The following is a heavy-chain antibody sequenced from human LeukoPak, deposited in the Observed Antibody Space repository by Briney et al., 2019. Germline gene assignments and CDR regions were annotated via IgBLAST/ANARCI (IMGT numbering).Heavy chain of an antibody. D-gene: IGHD6-19*01. J-gene: IGHJ4*02. Sequence: PGGSLRLSCAASGFTFSGYAMHWVRQAPGKGLEWVAVISNDGSNKYYADSVKGRFTISRDNSKNTLYLQMDSLRAEDTAVYYCARSMAGLQTVDYWGQGTLVTVSS. CDR3: ARSMAGLQTVDY. V-gene: IGHV3-30*04. CDR1: GFTFSGYA. CDR2: ISNDGSNK.